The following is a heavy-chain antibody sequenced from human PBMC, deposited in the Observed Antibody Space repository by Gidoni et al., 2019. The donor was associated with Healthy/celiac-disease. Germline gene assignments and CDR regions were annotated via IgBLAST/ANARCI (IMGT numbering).Heavy chain of an antibody. D-gene: IGHD2-2*01. CDR2: ISWDGGST. CDR1: GFTFADYT. CDR3: AKGSWKYQLPSYWYFDL. V-gene: IGHV3-43*01. Sequence: EVQLVESGGVVVQPGGSLRLSCAASGFTFADYTMHWVRQAPGKGLGWVSLISWDGGSTYYADSVKGRFTISRDNSKNSLYLQMNSLRTEDTALYYCAKGSWKYQLPSYWYFDLWGRGTLVTVSS. J-gene: IGHJ2*01.